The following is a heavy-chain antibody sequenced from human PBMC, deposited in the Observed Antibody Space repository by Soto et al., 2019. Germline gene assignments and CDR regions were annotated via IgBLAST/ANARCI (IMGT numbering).Heavy chain of an antibody. CDR2: ISAYNGNT. Sequence: ASVKVSCKASGYTFTSYGISWVRQAPGQGLEWMGWISAYNGNTNYAQKLQGRVTMTTDTSTSTAYMELRSLRSDDTAVYYCARGPNYDFWSGYYFGLVYWGQGTLVTVSS. J-gene: IGHJ4*02. CDR3: ARGPNYDFWSGYYFGLVY. D-gene: IGHD3-3*01. CDR1: GYTFTSYG. V-gene: IGHV1-18*01.